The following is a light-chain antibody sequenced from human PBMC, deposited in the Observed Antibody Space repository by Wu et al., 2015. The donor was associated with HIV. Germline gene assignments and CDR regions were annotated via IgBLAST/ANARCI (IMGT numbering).Light chain of an antibody. J-gene: IGKJ1*01. CDR2: GAS. CDR3: QQSYSPPQT. Sequence: EIVLTQSPGTLSLSPGERATLSCRASQSVSSNSLAWYQQKPGQAPRLLIYGASNRASGIPDRFSGSGSATDFTLTISSLQPDDFATYYCQQSYSPPQTFGQGTKVEIK. V-gene: IGKV3-20*01. CDR1: QSVSSNS.